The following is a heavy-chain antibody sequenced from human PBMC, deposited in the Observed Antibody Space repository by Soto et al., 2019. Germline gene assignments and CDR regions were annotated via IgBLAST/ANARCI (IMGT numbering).Heavy chain of an antibody. CDR2: TYYRSNWRD. CDR3: ARGVAGSGFAL. D-gene: IGHD6-19*01. CDR1: GGSVSSNNAA. J-gene: IGHJ4*02. V-gene: IGHV6-1*01. Sequence: SHTLSRTCASSGGSVSSNNAAWNLIRASPSRGLEWLGMTYYRSNWRDDYAVSLKSRITVNPYTSKNHFSLQLNSVTPHDTSGYHCARGVAGSGFALGGQGSLASVSS.